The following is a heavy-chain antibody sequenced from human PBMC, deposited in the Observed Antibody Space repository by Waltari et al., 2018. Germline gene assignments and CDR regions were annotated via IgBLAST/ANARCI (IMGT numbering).Heavy chain of an antibody. V-gene: IGHV1-3*01. Sequence: QVQLVQSGAEVKKPGDSVKVSCKASGYTFTSYAMHWVRQAPGQRLEWMGWINAGNGNTKYSQKFQGRVTITRDTSASTAYMELSSLRSEDTAVYYCASGWELLRGYFDYWGQGTLVTVSS. CDR2: INAGNGNT. CDR3: ASGWELLRGYFDY. CDR1: GYTFTSYA. J-gene: IGHJ4*02. D-gene: IGHD1-26*01.